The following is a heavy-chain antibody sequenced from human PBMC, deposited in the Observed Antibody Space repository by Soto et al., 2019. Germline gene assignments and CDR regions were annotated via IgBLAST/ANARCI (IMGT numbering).Heavy chain of an antibody. Sequence: SETLSLTCTVSGGSISSSSYYWGWIRQPPGKGLEWIGSIYYSGSTYYNPSLKSRVTISVDTSKNQFSLKLSSVTAADTAVYYCARGYSRSYPLDYWGQGTLVTVSS. J-gene: IGHJ4*02. CDR2: IYYSGST. CDR1: GGSISSSSYY. V-gene: IGHV4-39*07. CDR3: ARGYSRSYPLDY. D-gene: IGHD1-26*01.